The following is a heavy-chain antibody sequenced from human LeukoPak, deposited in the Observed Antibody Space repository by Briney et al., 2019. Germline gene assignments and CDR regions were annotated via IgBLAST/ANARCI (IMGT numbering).Heavy chain of an antibody. V-gene: IGHV3-9*01. Sequence: PGGSLRLSCAASGFTFDDYAMHWVRQAPGKGLEWVSGISSNSGSIGYADSVKGRFTISRDNAKNSLYLQMNSLRAEDTALYYCARRRGLGYCSSTSCYAGYFDYWGQGTLVTVSS. CDR1: GFTFDDYA. CDR3: ARRRGLGYCSSTSCYAGYFDY. CDR2: ISSNSGSI. D-gene: IGHD2-2*01. J-gene: IGHJ4*02.